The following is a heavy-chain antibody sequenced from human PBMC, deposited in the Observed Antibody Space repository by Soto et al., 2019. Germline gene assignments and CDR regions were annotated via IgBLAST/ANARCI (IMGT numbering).Heavy chain of an antibody. D-gene: IGHD4-17*01. CDR1: GYIFTNYW. J-gene: IGHJ6*02. CDR2: IYPGDSNT. CDR3: ARRTYGDYYYYGMDV. V-gene: IGHV5-51*01. Sequence: GESLKISCKGSGYIFTNYWIGWVRQMPGKGLEWMGIIYPGDSNTRYSPSFQGQVTISAEKSISTAYLQWSSLKAADTAMYYCARRTYGDYYYYGMDVWGQGTTVTVSS.